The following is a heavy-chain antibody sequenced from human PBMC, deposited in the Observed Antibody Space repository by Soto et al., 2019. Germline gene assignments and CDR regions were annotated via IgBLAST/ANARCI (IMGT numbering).Heavy chain of an antibody. D-gene: IGHD4-4*01. J-gene: IGHJ6*02. Sequence: SETLSLTCTVSGGSVSSGSYYWSWIRQPPGKGLEWIGYIYYSGSTNYNPSLKSRVTISVDTSKNQFSLKLSSVTAADTAVYYCARGNPKYYYYGMDVWGQGTTVIVSS. CDR2: IYYSGST. V-gene: IGHV4-61*01. CDR3: ARGNPKYYYYGMDV. CDR1: GGSVSSGSYY.